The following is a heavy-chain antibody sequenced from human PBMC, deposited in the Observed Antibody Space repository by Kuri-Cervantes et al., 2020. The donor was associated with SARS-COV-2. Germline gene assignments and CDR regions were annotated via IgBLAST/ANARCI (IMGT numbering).Heavy chain of an antibody. V-gene: IGHV3-21*01. CDR2: ISSSSSYI. CDR1: GFTFSSYS. Sequence: GESLKISCAASGFTFSSYSMNWVRQAPGKGLEWVSSISSSSSYIYYADSVKGRFTISRDNAKNSLYPQMNSLRAEDTAVYYCARGELGISDYWGQGTLVTVSS. CDR3: ARGELGISDY. D-gene: IGHD7-27*01. J-gene: IGHJ4*02.